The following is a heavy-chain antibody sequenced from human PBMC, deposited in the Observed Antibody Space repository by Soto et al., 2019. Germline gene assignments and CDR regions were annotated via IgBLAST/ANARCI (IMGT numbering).Heavy chain of an antibody. CDR3: AGKYSSSSRLWYYYYMDV. Sequence: SETLSLTCAVYGGSFGGYYRSWIRQPPGKGLEWIGEINHSGSTNYNPSLKSRVTISVDTSKNQFSLKLSSVTAADTAVYYCAGKYSSSSRLWYYYYMDVWGKGTTVTVSS. J-gene: IGHJ6*03. CDR2: INHSGST. D-gene: IGHD6-6*01. CDR1: GGSFGGYY. V-gene: IGHV4-34*01.